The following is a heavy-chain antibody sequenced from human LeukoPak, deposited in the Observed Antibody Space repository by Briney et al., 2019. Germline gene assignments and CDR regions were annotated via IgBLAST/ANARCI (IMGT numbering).Heavy chain of an antibody. Sequence: SETLSLTCTVSGGSINSNSYYWGWIRQPPGKGLEWIANIYYSGSTSYNPSLKSRVTIAVDTSKKQFSLKLSSVTAADTAVYYCARDPTTVTKGFDIWGQGTLVTVSS. CDR3: ARDPTTVTKGFDI. V-gene: IGHV4-39*07. J-gene: IGHJ3*02. D-gene: IGHD4-17*01. CDR1: GGSINSNSYY. CDR2: IYYSGST.